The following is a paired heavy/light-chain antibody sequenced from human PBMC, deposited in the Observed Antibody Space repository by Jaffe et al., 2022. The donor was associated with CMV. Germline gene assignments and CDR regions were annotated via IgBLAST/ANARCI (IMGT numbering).Light chain of an antibody. V-gene: IGLV1-40*01. CDR2: GNS. CDR1: SSNIGTRYD. J-gene: IGLJ3*02. Sequence: QSVLTQPPSVSGAPGQRVTISCTGSSSNIGTRYDVHWYRHLPGTAPRLLIYGNSNRPSGVPDRFSGSKSGTSASLAITGLQAEDEADYYCQSYDSSLSGWVFGGGTKLTVL. CDR3: QSYDSSLSGWV.
Heavy chain of an antibody. CDR3: ARRPRISPAGNTDDYYFDH. CDR2: INSDGSST. J-gene: IGHJ4*02. D-gene: IGHD6-13*01. CDR1: GFTFSSYW. Sequence: EVQLVESGGGLVQPGGSLRLSCAASGFTFSSYWMHWVRQAPGKGLVWVSRINSDGSSTSYADSVKGRFTISRDNAKNTLYLQMNGLRVEDTAVYYCARRPRISPAGNTDDYYFDHWGQGTLVTVSS. V-gene: IGHV3-74*01.